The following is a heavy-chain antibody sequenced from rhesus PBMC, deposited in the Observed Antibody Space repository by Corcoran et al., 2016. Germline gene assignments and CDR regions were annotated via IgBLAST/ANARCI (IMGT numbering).Heavy chain of an antibody. CDR3: ASPEYCSGIYCYAGRY. CDR2: IYGSGGST. J-gene: IGHJ4*01. Sequence: QVQLQESGPAVVKPSETLSLTCAVSGGSISSSNWWSWIRQSPGKGLEGIGGIYGSGGSTENNPSLKSRVTISIDTSKNQFSLKLSSVTAADTAVYYCASPEYCSGIYCYAGRYWGQGVLVTVSS. V-gene: IGHV4-93*02. CDR1: GGSISSSNW. D-gene: IGHD2-27*01.